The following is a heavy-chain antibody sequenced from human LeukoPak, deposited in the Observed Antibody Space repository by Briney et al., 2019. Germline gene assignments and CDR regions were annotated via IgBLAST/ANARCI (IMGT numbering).Heavy chain of an antibody. Sequence: ASVKVSCKASGYTFTSYGISWVRQAPGQGLEWMGWISAYNGNTNYAQKLQGRVTMTTDTSTSTAYTELRSLRSDDTAVYYCARGSLVYCSGGSCYANSWFDPWGQGTLVTVSS. J-gene: IGHJ5*02. D-gene: IGHD2-15*01. CDR1: GYTFTSYG. CDR3: ARGSLVYCSGGSCYANSWFDP. CDR2: ISAYNGNT. V-gene: IGHV1-18*01.